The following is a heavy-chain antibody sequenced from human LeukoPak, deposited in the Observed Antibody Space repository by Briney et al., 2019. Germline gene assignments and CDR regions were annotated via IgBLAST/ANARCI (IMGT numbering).Heavy chain of an antibody. D-gene: IGHD4-17*01. CDR1: SVSVTSFY. Sequence: SETLSLTCTVSSVSVTSFYWTWIRQPAGKGLEWIGRIYDTGSTTGSTNCNPSLKSRVTMSIDTSKNQISLNLSSVTAADTAVYYCARDDYDDSTRGLDYWGQGTLVTVSS. J-gene: IGHJ4*02. V-gene: IGHV4-4*07. CDR3: ARDDYDDSTRGLDY. CDR2: IYDTGSTTGST.